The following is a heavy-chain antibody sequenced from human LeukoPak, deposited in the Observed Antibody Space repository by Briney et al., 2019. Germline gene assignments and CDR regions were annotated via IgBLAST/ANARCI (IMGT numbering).Heavy chain of an antibody. Sequence: SETLSLTCTVSGGSISSYYWSWIRQPPGKGLEWIGYIYYSGSTYYNPSLKSRVTISVDTSKNQFSLKLSSVTAADTAVYYCARLGYCSSTSCYTRGFYYYYGMDVWGQGTTVTVSS. V-gene: IGHV4-59*08. D-gene: IGHD2-2*02. CDR1: GGSISSYY. J-gene: IGHJ6*02. CDR2: IYYSGST. CDR3: ARLGYCSSTSCYTRGFYYYYGMDV.